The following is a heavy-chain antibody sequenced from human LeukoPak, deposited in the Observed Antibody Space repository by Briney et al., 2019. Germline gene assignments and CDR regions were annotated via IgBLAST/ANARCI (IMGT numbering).Heavy chain of an antibody. CDR3: ASGAWATRLQY. J-gene: IGHJ4*01. D-gene: IGHD5-12*01. CDR2: VFDGKTT. Sequence: PSDTLSLTCAVYGESLNYYYWSWIRQSPEKGLEWIGEVFDGKTTNYNPSLKSRVTISAVTSSNQFSLNLKSVTAAGTAVYYCASGAWATRLQYWAQGTLVIVSS. CDR1: GESLNYYY. V-gene: IGHV4-34*12.